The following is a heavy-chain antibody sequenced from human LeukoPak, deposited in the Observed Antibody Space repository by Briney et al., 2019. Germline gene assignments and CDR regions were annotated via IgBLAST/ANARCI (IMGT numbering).Heavy chain of an antibody. CDR1: GGSISSGDYY. Sequence: SETLSLTCTVSGGSISSGDYYWSWIRQPPGKGLEWIGYIYYSGSTYYNPSLKSRVTISVDTSKNQFSLKLSSVTAADTAVYYCARMYSSGWSSEDYWGQGTLVTVSS. V-gene: IGHV4-30-4*01. CDR2: IYYSGST. CDR3: ARMYSSGWSSEDY. D-gene: IGHD6-13*01. J-gene: IGHJ4*02.